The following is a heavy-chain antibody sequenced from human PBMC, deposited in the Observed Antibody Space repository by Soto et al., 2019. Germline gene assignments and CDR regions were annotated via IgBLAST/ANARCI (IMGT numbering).Heavy chain of an antibody. V-gene: IGHV4-59*01. CDR3: ARATYSSSWYISRGGYYGMDV. J-gene: IGHJ6*02. D-gene: IGHD6-13*01. Sequence: SETLSLTCTVSGGSISRYYWSWIRQPPGKGLEWIGYIYYSGSTNYNPSLKSRVTIAVDTSKNQFSLKLSSVTAADTAVYYCARATYSSSWYISRGGYYGMDVWGQGTTVTVSS. CDR1: GGSISRYY. CDR2: IYYSGST.